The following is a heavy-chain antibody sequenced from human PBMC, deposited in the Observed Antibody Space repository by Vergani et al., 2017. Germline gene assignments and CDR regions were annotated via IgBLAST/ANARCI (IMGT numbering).Heavy chain of an antibody. J-gene: IGHJ4*02. Sequence: EVQRLESGGGLVQPGGSLRLSCAASGFTFSTYAMTWVRQAPGKGLEWVSTISSDGGSTYYTDSVKGLFTISRDNSKNTLSLQMNSLTAEDTAIYYFAEPQGTSAYYYGGFDYWGQGILVTVSS. V-gene: IGHV3-23*01. CDR2: ISSDGGST. CDR1: GFTFSTYA. CDR3: AEPQGTSAYYYGGFDY. D-gene: IGHD3-22*01.